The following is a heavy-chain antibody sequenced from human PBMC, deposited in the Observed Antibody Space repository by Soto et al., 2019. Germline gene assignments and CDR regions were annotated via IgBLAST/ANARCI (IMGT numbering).Heavy chain of an antibody. V-gene: IGHV4-4*02. CDR3: ARGSYYYDSSGYYYVGDFDY. CDR1: GGSISSSNW. CDR2: IYHSGST. D-gene: IGHD3-22*01. Sequence: TLSLTCTVPGGSISSSNWWSWFRQPPGKGLEWIGEIYHSGSTNYNPSLKSRVTISVDKSKNQFSLKLSSVTAADTAVYYCARGSYYYDSSGYYYVGDFDYWGQGTLVTVSS. J-gene: IGHJ4*01.